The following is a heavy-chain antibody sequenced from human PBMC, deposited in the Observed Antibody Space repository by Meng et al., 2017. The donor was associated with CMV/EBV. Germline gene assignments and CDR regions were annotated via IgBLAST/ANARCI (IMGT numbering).Heavy chain of an antibody. CDR1: GGSISSSSYY. J-gene: IGHJ5*02. CDR2: IYYSGST. Sequence: SETLSLTCTVSGGSISSSSYYWGRIRQPPGKGLEWIGSIYYSGSTYYNPSLKSRVTKSVDTSKNQFSLKLSSVTAADTAVYYCARVRVLPNRGTKLLYLNWFDPWGQGTLVTVSS. D-gene: IGHD2-2*02. V-gene: IGHV4-39*07. CDR3: ARVRVLPNRGTKLLYLNWFDP.